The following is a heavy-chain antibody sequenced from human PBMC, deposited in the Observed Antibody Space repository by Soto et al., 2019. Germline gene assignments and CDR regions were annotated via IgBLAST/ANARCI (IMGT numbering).Heavy chain of an antibody. CDR2: ISHLENT. CDR3: ARGGGYDSFDY. D-gene: IGHD5-12*01. V-gene: IGHV4-30-2*06. Sequence: QLQLQESGSGVVRTSETLSLTCTVSGASLSYCGFSWSWIRQSPGKGLEWIGYISHLENTYFHPSFKSRLTVSIDRRRNQFSLNLSSVTAADMAVYYCARGGGYDSFDYWGQGVLVTVSS. J-gene: IGHJ4*02. CDR1: GASLSYCGFS.